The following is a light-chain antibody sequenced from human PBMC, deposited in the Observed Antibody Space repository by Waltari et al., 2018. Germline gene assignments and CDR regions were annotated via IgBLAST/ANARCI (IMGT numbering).Light chain of an antibody. CDR3: CSYSRGSAPYV. V-gene: IGLV2-14*03. CDR2: DVS. CDR1: SSDVGGYNF. J-gene: IGLJ1*01. Sequence: SGSPGQSVTISCTGTSSDVGGYNFVSWYQQYPGKAPKLIISDVSDRPSGVSTRFSGSKSVNTASLTISGLQAEDEADYYCCSYSRGSAPYVFGTGTKVTVL.